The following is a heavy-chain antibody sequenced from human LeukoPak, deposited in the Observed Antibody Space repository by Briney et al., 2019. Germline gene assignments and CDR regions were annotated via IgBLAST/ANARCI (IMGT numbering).Heavy chain of an antibody. CDR1: GFTFRNYG. CDR2: ISDSGDSS. CDR3: ARGKVGATTYYFDY. V-gene: IGHV3-23*01. J-gene: IGHJ4*02. Sequence: GGSLGLSCSVSGFTFRNYGMSWVRQAPGRGLEWVSTISDSGDSSFYADSVKGRVTISRDNYKNTLYLQTSSLRAEDTAVYYCARGKVGATTYYFDYWGQGTLVTVSS. D-gene: IGHD1-26*01.